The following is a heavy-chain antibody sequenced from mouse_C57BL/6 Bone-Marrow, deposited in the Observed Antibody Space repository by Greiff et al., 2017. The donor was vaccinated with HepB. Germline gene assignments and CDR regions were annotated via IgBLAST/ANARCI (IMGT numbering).Heavy chain of an antibody. CDR1: GFTFSSYA. CDR2: ISSGGDYI. CDR3: TRGKGYYGSRGYWYFDV. D-gene: IGHD1-1*01. J-gene: IGHJ1*03. Sequence: EVKVVESGEGLVKPGGSLKLSCAASGFTFSSYAMSWVRQTPEKRLEWVAYISSGGDYIYYADTVKGRFTISRDNARNTLYLQMSSLKSEDTAMYYCTRGKGYYGSRGYWYFDVWGTGTTVTVSS. V-gene: IGHV5-9-1*02.